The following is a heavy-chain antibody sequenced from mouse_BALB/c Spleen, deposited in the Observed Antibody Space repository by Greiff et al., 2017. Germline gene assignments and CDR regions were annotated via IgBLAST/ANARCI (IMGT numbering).Heavy chain of an antibody. J-gene: IGHJ4*01. CDR3: ARSYYRYDDSFAMDY. CDR1: GFSLTSYG. CDR2: IWAGGST. D-gene: IGHD2-14*01. Sequence: VMLVESGPGLVAPSQSLSITCTVSGFSLTSYGVHWVRQPPGKGLEWLGVIWAGGSTNYNSALMSRLSISKDNSKSQVFLKMNSLQTDDTALYYWARSYYRYDDSFAMDYGGKGTSAPVSP. V-gene: IGHV2-9*02.